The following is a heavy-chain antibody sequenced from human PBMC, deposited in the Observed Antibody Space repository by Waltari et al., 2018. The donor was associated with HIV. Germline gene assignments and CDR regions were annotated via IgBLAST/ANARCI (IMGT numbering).Heavy chain of an antibody. D-gene: IGHD2-15*01. V-gene: IGHV3-48*03. CDR2: ISSSGSTI. CDR3: ATQRWSEDY. Sequence: EVQLVESGGGLVQPGGSLRLSCAASGFTFSSYELNWVRQAPGKGLEWVSYISSSGSTIYYADSVKGRFTISRDNAKNSLYLQMNSLRAEDTAFYYCATQRWSEDYWGQGTLVTVSS. CDR1: GFTFSSYE. J-gene: IGHJ4*02.